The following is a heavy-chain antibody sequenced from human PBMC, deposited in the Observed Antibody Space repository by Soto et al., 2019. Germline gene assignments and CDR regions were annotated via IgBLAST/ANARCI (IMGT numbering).Heavy chain of an antibody. J-gene: IGHJ4*02. CDR2: ISAGGDRT. CDR1: GFTFSHYP. Sequence: EVQVPESGGGLVQPGGSLRLSCATSGFTFSHYPMNWVRQAPGKGLEWVSGISAGGDRTYYADSVKGRFTIFRDNSKNSVSLQMNSLRVEDTAVYYCARRVWGQGTLVTVSS. CDR3: ARRV. V-gene: IGHV3-23*01.